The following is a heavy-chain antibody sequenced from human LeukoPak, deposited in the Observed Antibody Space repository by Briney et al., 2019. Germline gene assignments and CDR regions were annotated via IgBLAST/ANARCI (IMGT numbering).Heavy chain of an antibody. J-gene: IGHJ4*02. CDR2: ITSKTEGGTT. D-gene: IGHD3-3*01. CDR1: GFIFSNAW. Sequence: GGSLRLSCAASGFIFSNAWMSWVRQAPGKGPEWVGRITSKTEGGTTDYAAPVKGRFTISRDNAKNSLYLQMNSLRAEDTAVYYCARGSEWSSGVSDYWGQGTLVTVSS. V-gene: IGHV3-15*01. CDR3: ARGSEWSSGVSDY.